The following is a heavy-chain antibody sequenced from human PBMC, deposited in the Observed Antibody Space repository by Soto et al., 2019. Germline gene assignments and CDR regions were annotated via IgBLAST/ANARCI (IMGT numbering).Heavy chain of an antibody. J-gene: IGHJ4*02. Sequence: EVQLVESGGGLVKPGGSLRLSCAASGFTFSNGWMSWVRQAPGKGLEWVSTISGSGGSTYYADSVKGRFTISRDNSKNTLYLQMNSLRAEDTAVYYCAKDVALGVYANYLDYWGQGTLVTVSS. D-gene: IGHD4-17*01. CDR1: GFTFSNGW. CDR3: AKDVALGVYANYLDY. CDR2: ISGSGGST. V-gene: IGHV3-23*04.